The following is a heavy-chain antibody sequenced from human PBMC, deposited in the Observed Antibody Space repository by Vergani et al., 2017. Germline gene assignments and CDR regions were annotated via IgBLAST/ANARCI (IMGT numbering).Heavy chain of an antibody. CDR2: INPNCGGT. Sequence: QVQLVQSGAEVKKPGASVKVSCKASGYTFTGYYMHWVRQAPGQGIEWMGWINPNCGGTNYAQKFQGRVTRTRDTPISTAYMEVSGLRSDETAVYYCARMSGYETGGNDYWGQGTLVTVSS. D-gene: IGHD5-12*01. CDR3: ARMSGYETGGNDY. CDR1: GYTFTGYY. J-gene: IGHJ4*02. V-gene: IGHV1-2*02.